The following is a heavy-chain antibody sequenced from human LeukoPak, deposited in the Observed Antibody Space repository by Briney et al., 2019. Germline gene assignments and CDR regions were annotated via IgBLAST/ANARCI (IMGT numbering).Heavy chain of an antibody. CDR2: IRHDGSSE. V-gene: IGHV3-30*02. J-gene: IGHJ5*02. Sequence: GGSLRLSCLASGFTFNTYAMHWVRRAPGKGLEWVAVIRHDGSSEYYADSVKGRFIISRDRSGNTLYLQMKSLRPEDTAIYYCARHNTRFLERLPALGSWGQGTLVTVSS. CDR3: ARHNTRFLERLPALGS. D-gene: IGHD3-3*01. CDR1: GFTFNTYA.